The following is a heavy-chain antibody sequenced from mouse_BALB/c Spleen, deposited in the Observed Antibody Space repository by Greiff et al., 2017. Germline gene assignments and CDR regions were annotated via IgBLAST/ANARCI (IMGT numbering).Heavy chain of an antibody. J-gene: IGHJ2*01. V-gene: IGHV1S81*02. D-gene: IGHD2-2*01. CDR2: INPSNGGT. Sequence: VQLQQSGAELVKPGASVKVSCKASGYTFTSYYMYWVKQRPGQGLEWIGWINPSNGGTNFNEKFKSKATLTVDKSSSTASMQLSSLTSGDSAIYHCTSVREGYKTKSDYWGQGTTLTVSS. CDR3: TSVREGYKTKSDY. CDR1: GYTFTSYY.